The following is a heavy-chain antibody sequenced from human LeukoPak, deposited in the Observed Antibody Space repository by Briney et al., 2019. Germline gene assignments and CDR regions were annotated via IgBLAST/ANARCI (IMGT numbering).Heavy chain of an antibody. Sequence: SQTLSLTCTVSGGSISSGSYYWSWIRQPAGKGLEWIGRIYTSGSTNYNPSLKSRVTISVDTSKNQFSLKLSSVTAADTAVYYCARVSYYDSSGDYYYYYYMDVWGKGTTVTISS. CDR3: ARVSYYDSSGDYYYYYYMDV. D-gene: IGHD3-22*01. J-gene: IGHJ6*03. V-gene: IGHV4-61*02. CDR1: GGSISSGSYY. CDR2: IYTSGST.